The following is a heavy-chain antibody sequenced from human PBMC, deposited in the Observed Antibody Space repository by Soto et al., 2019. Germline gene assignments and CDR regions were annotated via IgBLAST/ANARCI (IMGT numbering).Heavy chain of an antibody. CDR3: TTDMVGAYSSGWYLGDTNFGY. CDR2: IKSKTDGGTT. V-gene: IGHV3-15*07. D-gene: IGHD6-19*01. J-gene: IGHJ4*02. CDR1: GFTFSNAW. Sequence: EVQLVESGGGLVKPGGSLRLSCAASGFTFSNAWMNWVRQAPGKGLEWVGRIKSKTDGGTTDYAAPVKGRFTISRDDSKNTLYLQMNSLKTEDTAVYYCTTDMVGAYSSGWYLGDTNFGYWGQGTLVTVSS.